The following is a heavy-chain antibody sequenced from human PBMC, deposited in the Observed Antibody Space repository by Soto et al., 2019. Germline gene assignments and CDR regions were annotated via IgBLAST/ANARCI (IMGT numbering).Heavy chain of an antibody. Sequence: ASVKVSCKASGYTFTSYDINLVRQATVQVLELIVWINPNIFNTCYSQKFQGRFTITMNTYIITSYMELSSLRSEDTAVYYCARERTVAGNDYWGQGTMVTVSS. CDR3: ARERTVAGNDY. V-gene: IGHV1-8*01. CDR1: GYTFTSYD. D-gene: IGHD6-19*01. CDR2: INPNIFNT. J-gene: IGHJ4*02.